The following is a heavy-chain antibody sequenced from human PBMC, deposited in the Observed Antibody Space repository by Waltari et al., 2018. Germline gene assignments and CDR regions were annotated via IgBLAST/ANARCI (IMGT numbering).Heavy chain of an antibody. Sequence: QLQLQESGPGLVKPSETLFLTCSVSGCSITSNRHYWGWIRQPPGQGLEWIGTMSYNGATYSSPSLKSRVTISRDTSKNQLSLKLGSVTAADTAVYYCATYLGASLGTAAFDVWGQGTMVTVSS. CDR2: MSYNGAT. V-gene: IGHV4-39*01. CDR3: ATYLGASLGTAAFDV. J-gene: IGHJ3*01. D-gene: IGHD1-1*01. CDR1: GCSITSNRHY.